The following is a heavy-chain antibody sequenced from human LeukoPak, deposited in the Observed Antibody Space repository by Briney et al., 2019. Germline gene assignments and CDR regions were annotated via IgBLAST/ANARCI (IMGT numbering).Heavy chain of an antibody. CDR1: GYTFTGYY. CDR3: ARVPPSIAARPADY. D-gene: IGHD6-6*01. Sequence: ASVKVSCKASGYTFTGYYMHWVRQAPGQGLEWMGWINPDSGGTNYAQKFQGRVTMTRDTSISTAYMELSRLRSDDTAVYYCARVPPSIAARPADYWGQGTLVTVSS. J-gene: IGHJ4*02. CDR2: INPDSGGT. V-gene: IGHV1-2*02.